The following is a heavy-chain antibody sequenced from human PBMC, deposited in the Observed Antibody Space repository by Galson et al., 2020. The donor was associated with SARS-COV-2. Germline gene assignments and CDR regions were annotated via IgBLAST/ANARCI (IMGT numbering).Heavy chain of an antibody. CDR2: IYSGGST. CDR1: GFTVSSNY. J-gene: IGHJ4*02. D-gene: IGHD5-12*01. Sequence: GGSLRLSFPASGFTVSSNYMSWVRQAPGKGLEWVSVIYSGGSTYYADSVKGRFTISRDNSTNTLYLQINSLREEDTAVYYCARGGWASGFENYSDYWSQGTLVTAPS. CDR3: ARGGWASGFENYSDY. V-gene: IGHV3-53*01.